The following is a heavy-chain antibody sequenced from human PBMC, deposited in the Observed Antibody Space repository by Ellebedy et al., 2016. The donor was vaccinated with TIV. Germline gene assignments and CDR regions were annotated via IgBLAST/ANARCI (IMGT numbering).Heavy chain of an antibody. J-gene: IGHJ6*02. Sequence: GESLKISXAASGFTFSSYWMHWVRQAPGKGLEWVANINKDGSEEYYAVSAMGRFTISRDNAKKSLFLQMNSLRAEDTAVYYCARVDKDVTDYHYYGMDVWGQGTTVTVSS. CDR3: ARVDKDVTDYHYYGMDV. D-gene: IGHD4/OR15-4a*01. CDR2: INKDGSEE. V-gene: IGHV3-7*01. CDR1: GFTFSSYW.